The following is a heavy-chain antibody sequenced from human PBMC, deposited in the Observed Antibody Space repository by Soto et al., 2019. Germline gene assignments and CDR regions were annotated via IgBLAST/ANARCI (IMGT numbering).Heavy chain of an antibody. CDR3: LYYGSGNDAFDI. D-gene: IGHD3-10*01. CDR1: GFTFDDYG. Sequence: EVQLVESGGGVVRPGVSLRLSCAASGFTFDDYGMSWVRQAPGKGLEWVSGINWNGGSTGYADSVKGRFTISRDNAKNSLYLQMNSLRAEDTALYHCLYYGSGNDAFDIWGQGTMVTVSS. J-gene: IGHJ3*02. V-gene: IGHV3-20*01. CDR2: INWNGGST.